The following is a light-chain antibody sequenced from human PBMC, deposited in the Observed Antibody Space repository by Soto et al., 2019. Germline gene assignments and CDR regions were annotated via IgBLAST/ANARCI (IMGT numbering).Light chain of an antibody. J-gene: IGKJ1*01. CDR2: GVS. Sequence: EIVLTKSPGTLSLSPGERPTVYCRSSQTVNANFLAWYQQKPGQAPRLLIYGVSNRAPGIPDRFSGSGSGTDITLTISRLEPEDFAVYYCHQSGDSPTFGQGTKVDIK. V-gene: IGKV3-20*01. CDR1: QTVNANF. CDR3: HQSGDSPT.